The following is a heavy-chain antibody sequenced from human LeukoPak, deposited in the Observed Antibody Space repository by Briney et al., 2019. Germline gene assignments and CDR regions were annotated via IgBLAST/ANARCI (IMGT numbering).Heavy chain of an antibody. CDR1: GYILTDCY. D-gene: IGHD2-2*01. Sequence: GASVKVSCKASGYILTDCYMHWVRLAPGQGLEWMGWINPNSGGTNYVQKFQGWVTMTRDTSINTAYMELSRLTSDDTAVYYCARANFLYCSSTSCLFDYWGQGTLVTVSS. CDR2: INPNSGGT. V-gene: IGHV1-2*04. J-gene: IGHJ4*02. CDR3: ARANFLYCSSTSCLFDY.